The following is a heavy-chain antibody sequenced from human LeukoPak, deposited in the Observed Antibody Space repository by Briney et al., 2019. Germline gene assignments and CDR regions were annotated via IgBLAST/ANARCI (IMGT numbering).Heavy chain of an antibody. CDR1: GGSFSGYY. CDR3: ARDIPDSSGC. Sequence: PSETLSLTCAVYGGSFSGYYWSWIRQPPGKGLEWIGEINHSGSTNYNPSLKSRVTISVDTSKNQFSLKLSSVTAADTAVYYCARDIPDSSGCWGQGTLVTVSS. V-gene: IGHV4-34*01. D-gene: IGHD6-19*01. CDR2: INHSGST. J-gene: IGHJ4*02.